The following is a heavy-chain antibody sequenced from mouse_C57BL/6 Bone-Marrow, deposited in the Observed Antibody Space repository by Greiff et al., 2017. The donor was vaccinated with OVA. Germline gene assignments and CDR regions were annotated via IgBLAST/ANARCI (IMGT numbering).Heavy chain of an antibody. J-gene: IGHJ2*01. CDR2: INPNYGTT. V-gene: IGHV1-39*01. CDR3: ARWMGLRRAYYFDY. D-gene: IGHD2-4*01. CDR1: GYSFTDYN. Sequence: EVQLQQSGPELVKPGASVKISCKASGYSFTDYNMNWVKQSNGKSLEWIGVINPNYGTTSYNQKFKGKATLTVDQSSSTAYMQFSSLTSEDSAIYYCARWMGLRRAYYFDYWGQGTTLTVSS.